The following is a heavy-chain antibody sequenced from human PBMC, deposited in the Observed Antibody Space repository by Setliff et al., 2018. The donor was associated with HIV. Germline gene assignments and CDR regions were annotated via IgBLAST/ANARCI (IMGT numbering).Heavy chain of an antibody. Sequence: SETLSLTCAVYGGSFSAYYWTWIRQPPGKGLEWIGEINHSGSTNYNPSLKSRVTISVDTSKNQFSLKLRSVTAADTAIYYCARSDLDNGSGYFDYYSYYMDVWGLGTMVTVSS. J-gene: IGHJ6*03. CDR1: GGSFSAYY. V-gene: IGHV4-34*01. D-gene: IGHD3-22*01. CDR2: INHSGST. CDR3: ARSDLDNGSGYFDYYSYYMDV.